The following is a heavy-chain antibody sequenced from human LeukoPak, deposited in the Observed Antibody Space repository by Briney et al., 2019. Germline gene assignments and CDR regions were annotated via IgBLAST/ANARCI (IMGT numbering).Heavy chain of an antibody. CDR2: ISSSSSYI. Sequence: GGSLRLSCAASGFTFSSYSMSWVRLAPGKGLEWVSSISSSSSYIYYADSVKGRFTISRDYAKNSLYLQMNSLRAEDTAVYYCVRACGGDCYLADYWGQGTLVTVSS. J-gene: IGHJ4*02. V-gene: IGHV3-21*01. CDR3: VRACGGDCYLADY. D-gene: IGHD2-21*02. CDR1: GFTFSSYS.